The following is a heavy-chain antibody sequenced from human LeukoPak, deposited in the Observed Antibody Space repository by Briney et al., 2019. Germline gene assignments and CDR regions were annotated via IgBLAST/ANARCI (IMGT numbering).Heavy chain of an antibody. CDR1: GYTFTGYY. CDR3: ARHYSSSWYGVDP. D-gene: IGHD6-13*01. V-gene: IGHV1-2*02. J-gene: IGHJ5*02. CDR2: TNPNSGGT. Sequence: ASVKVSCKXSGYTFTGYYMHWVRQTPGQGLEWMGWTNPNSGGTNYSQKFQGRVTMTRDTSISTAYMELSRLRSDDTAVYYCARHYSSSWYGVDPWGQGTLVTVSS.